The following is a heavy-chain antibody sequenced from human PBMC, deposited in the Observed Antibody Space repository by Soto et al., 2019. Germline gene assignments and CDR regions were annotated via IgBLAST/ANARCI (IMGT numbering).Heavy chain of an antibody. CDR3: ARSGHLFDY. CDR2: INHSGNT. J-gene: IGHJ4*02. Sequence: SETLSLTCTVSGGSISSYYWSWVRQPPGKGLEWIGEINHSGNTNYNPSLKSRVTMSVDTSKNQFSLRVSSVTAADTAVYYCARSGHLFDYWGQGTLVTVSS. D-gene: IGHD3-10*01. CDR1: GGSISSYY. V-gene: IGHV4-34*01.